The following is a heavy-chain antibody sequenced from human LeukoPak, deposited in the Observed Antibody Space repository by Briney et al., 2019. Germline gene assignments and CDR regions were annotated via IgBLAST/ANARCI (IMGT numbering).Heavy chain of an antibody. CDR2: IRSKVNSYAT. D-gene: IGHD3-22*01. V-gene: IGHV3-73*01. CDR3: TSYFEISGYFY. CDR1: GFTFSGSA. Sequence: QPGGSLRLSCAASGFTFSGSAMHWVRQASGKGLEWVGRIRSKVNSYATEYAASVKGRFTISRDDSKNTAYLQMNSLKTEDTAVYYCTSYFEISGYFYWGQGTLVTVSS. J-gene: IGHJ4*02.